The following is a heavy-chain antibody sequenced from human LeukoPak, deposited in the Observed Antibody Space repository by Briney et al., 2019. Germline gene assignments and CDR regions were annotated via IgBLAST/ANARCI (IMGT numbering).Heavy chain of an antibody. CDR1: GFTFSSYW. D-gene: IGHD4-17*01. CDR2: INSDGSST. CDR3: ARDLAKVYGDYDYWFDP. J-gene: IGHJ5*02. V-gene: IGHV3-74*01. Sequence: GGSLRLSCAASGFTFSSYWMHWVRQAPGKGLVWVSRINSDGSSTSYADSVKGRFTISRDNAKDTLYLQMNSLRAEDTAVYYCARDLAKVYGDYDYWFDPWGQGTLVTVSS.